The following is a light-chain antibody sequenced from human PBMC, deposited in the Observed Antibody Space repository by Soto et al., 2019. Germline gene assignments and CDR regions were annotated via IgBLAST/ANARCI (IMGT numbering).Light chain of an antibody. V-gene: IGKV1-9*01. CDR3: QKLKG. CDR1: QGIRSY. CDR2: AAS. Sequence: DIQLTQSPSFLSASVGDRVTITCRASQGIRSYLAWYQQKPGKAPTLLIYAASTLQSGVPSRFSGSGSGTEFTLTISSLQPEDFATYYCQKLKGFGHGTKVDIK. J-gene: IGKJ3*01.